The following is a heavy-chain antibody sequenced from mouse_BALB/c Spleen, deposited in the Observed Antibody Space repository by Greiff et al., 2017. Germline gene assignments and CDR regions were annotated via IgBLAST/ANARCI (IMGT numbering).Heavy chain of an antibody. Sequence: QVQLQQPGAELVKPGASVKMSCKASGYTFTSYNMHWVKQTPGQGLEWIGAIYPGNGDTSYNQKFKGKATLTADKSSSTAYMQLSSLTSEDSAVYYCARGFITTVVATTGAMDYWGQGTSVTVSS. CDR3: ARGFITTVVATTGAMDY. J-gene: IGHJ4*01. CDR1: GYTFTSYN. D-gene: IGHD1-1*01. V-gene: IGHV1-12*01. CDR2: IYPGNGDT.